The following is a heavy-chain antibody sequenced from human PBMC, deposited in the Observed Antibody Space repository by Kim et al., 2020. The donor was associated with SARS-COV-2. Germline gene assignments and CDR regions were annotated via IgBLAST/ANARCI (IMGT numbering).Heavy chain of an antibody. CDR3: AFSGAGHYFDY. J-gene: IGHJ4*02. CDR2: ISGSGGSP. CDR1: GFTFSSYA. D-gene: IGHD6-13*01. V-gene: IGHV3-23*01. Sequence: GGSLRLSCAASGFTFSSYAMSWVRQAPGKGLEWVSAISGSGGSPYYADSVKGRFTISRDNSKNTLYLQMNSLRAEDTAVYYCAFSGAGHYFDYWGQGTLVTVSS.